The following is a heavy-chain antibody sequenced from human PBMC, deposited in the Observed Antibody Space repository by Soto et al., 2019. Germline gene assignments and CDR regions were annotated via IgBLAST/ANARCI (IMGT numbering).Heavy chain of an antibody. V-gene: IGHV3-30*18. J-gene: IGHJ6*02. CDR3: AKDLSNIVVVPAAIGYYYYGMDV. CDR2: ISYDGSNK. Sequence: GGSLRLSCAASGFTFSSYGMHWVRQAPGKGLEWVAVISYDGSNKYYADSVKGRFTISRDNSKNTLYLQMNSLRAEDTAVYYCAKDLSNIVVVPAAIGYYYYGMDVWGQGTTVTVSS. D-gene: IGHD2-2*01. CDR1: GFTFSSYG.